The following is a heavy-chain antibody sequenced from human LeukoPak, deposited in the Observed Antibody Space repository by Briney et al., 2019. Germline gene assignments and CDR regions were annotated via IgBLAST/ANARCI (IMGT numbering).Heavy chain of an antibody. D-gene: IGHD3-10*01. CDR3: ARGMSMVRGVIGD. CDR1: GGSISSGDYY. CDR2: IYYSGST. Sequence: PSETLSLTCTVSGGSISSGDYYWSCVRQPPGQGLEWIGYIYYSGSTYYNPSLKSRVTISVDTSKNQFSLKLSSVTAADTAVYYCARGMSMVRGVIGDWGQGTLVTVSS. J-gene: IGHJ4*02. V-gene: IGHV4-30-4*01.